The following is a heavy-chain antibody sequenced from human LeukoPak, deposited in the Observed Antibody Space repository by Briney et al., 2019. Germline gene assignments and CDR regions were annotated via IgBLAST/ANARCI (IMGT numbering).Heavy chain of an antibody. Sequence: GGSLRLSCAAAGFTFSSYAMSWVRQAPGKGLEWVSAISGSGGSTYYADSVKGRFTISRDNSKNTLYLQMNSLRAEDTAVYYCATIGLVGYYYYYGMDVWGQGTTVTVSS. V-gene: IGHV3-23*01. CDR2: ISGSGGST. J-gene: IGHJ6*02. D-gene: IGHD2-15*01. CDR3: ATIGLVGYYYYYGMDV. CDR1: GFTFSSYA.